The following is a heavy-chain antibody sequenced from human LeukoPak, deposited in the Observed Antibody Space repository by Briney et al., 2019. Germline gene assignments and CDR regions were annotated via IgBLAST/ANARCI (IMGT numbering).Heavy chain of an antibody. V-gene: IGHV1-8*02. Sequence: ASVKVSCKASGGTFSSYAISWVRQATGQGLEWMGWMNPNSGNTSYAQKFQGRVTMTRNTSISTAYMELSSLRSEDTAVYYCARVGSLNWFDPWGQGTLVTVSS. CDR2: MNPNSGNT. CDR1: GGTFSSYA. D-gene: IGHD1-26*01. CDR3: ARVGSLNWFDP. J-gene: IGHJ5*02.